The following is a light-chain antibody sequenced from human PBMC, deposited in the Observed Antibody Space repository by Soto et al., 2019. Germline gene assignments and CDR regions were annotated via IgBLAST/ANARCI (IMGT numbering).Light chain of an antibody. CDR3: QQSYKMPS. Sequence: DIQMTQPPSTLSASVGDRVTITCRASQSVNRWLAWYQQRPGKAPKLLIYEASSLESGVPSRFGGSGSGTEFTLTISSLQPDDFAIYYCQQSYKMPSFGQGTRLEIK. CDR2: EAS. CDR1: QSVNRW. V-gene: IGKV1-5*03. J-gene: IGKJ5*01.